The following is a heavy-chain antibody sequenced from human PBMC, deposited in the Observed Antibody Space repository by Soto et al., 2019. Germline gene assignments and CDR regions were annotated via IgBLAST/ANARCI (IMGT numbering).Heavy chain of an antibody. D-gene: IGHD3-10*01. V-gene: IGHV3-30*18. Sequence: GGSLRLSCAASGFTFSSYGMHWVRQAPGKGLEWVAVISYDGGNKYYADSVKGRFTISRDNSKNTLYLQMNSLRAEDTAVYYCAKELITMVRGVILAFDIWGQGTMVTVSS. CDR2: ISYDGGNK. CDR1: GFTFSSYG. J-gene: IGHJ3*02. CDR3: AKELITMVRGVILAFDI.